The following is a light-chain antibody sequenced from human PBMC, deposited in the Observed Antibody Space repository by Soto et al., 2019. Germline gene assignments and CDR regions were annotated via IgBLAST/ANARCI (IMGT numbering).Light chain of an antibody. J-gene: IGKJ3*01. V-gene: IGKV3-15*01. CDR1: QSVSSN. CDR3: QQYNNWPPVT. CDR2: GAS. Sequence: EIVMTQSPATLSVSPGERATLSCRASQSVSSNLAWYQQKPGQAPRLLIYGASTRATGIPARFSGSGSGTEFTLTISSLQSEEFAVYCCQQYNNWPPVTFGPGTKVDIK.